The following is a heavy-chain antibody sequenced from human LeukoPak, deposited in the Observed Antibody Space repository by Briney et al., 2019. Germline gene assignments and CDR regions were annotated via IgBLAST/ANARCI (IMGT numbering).Heavy chain of an antibody. CDR3: AKGVNSGYHLRYFDY. D-gene: IGHD3-22*01. CDR1: GFTFSSYW. J-gene: IGHJ4*02. V-gene: IGHV3-7*03. Sequence: GGSLRLSCAASGFTFSSYWMSWVRQAPGKGLEWVANIKQDGSEKYYVDSVKGRFTISRDNAKNSLYLQMNSLRAEDTAVFYCAKGVNSGYHLRYFDYWGQGTLVTVSS. CDR2: IKQDGSEK.